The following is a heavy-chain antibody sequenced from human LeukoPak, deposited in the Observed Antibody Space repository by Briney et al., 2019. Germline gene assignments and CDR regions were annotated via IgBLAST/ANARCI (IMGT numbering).Heavy chain of an antibody. CDR2: IIPVFGTT. CDR1: GYTFTSYG. Sequence: GASVTVSCKASGYTFTSYGISWVRQAPGQGLEWMGRIIPVFGTTIYAQKFQGRVTITADEYTRIAYMELTSLRSDDTAVYYCARGTGTGSDLADWGQGTPVTVSS. V-gene: IGHV1-69*13. D-gene: IGHD1-26*01. J-gene: IGHJ4*02. CDR3: ARGTGTGSDLAD.